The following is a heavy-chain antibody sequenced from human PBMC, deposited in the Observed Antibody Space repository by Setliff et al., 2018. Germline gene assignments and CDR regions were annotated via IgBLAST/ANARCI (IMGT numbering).Heavy chain of an antibody. D-gene: IGHD3-3*01. CDR3: ASSRDYNFWSGSQGANWFDP. V-gene: IGHV1-69*13. CDR2: IIPIFGTA. J-gene: IGHJ5*02. CDR1: GGTFSSYA. Sequence: GASVKVSCKASGGTFSSYAISWVRQAPGQGLEWMGGIIPIFGTANYAQKFQGRVTITADESTSTAYMELSSLRSEDTAVYYCASSRDYNFWSGSQGANWFDPWGQGTLVTVSS.